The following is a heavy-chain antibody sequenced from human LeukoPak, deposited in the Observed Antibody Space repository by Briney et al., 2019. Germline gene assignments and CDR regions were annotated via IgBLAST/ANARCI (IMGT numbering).Heavy chain of an antibody. J-gene: IGHJ4*02. V-gene: IGHV4-34*01. CDR1: GGSFSDYY. CDR3: ARGPGYYGSGSYYKH. CDR2: INHSGST. Sequence: SETLSLTCAVYGGSFSDYYWSWIRQPPGKGLEWIGEINHSGSTNYTPSLKSRVTISVDTSKNQFSLKLSSVTAADTAVYYCARGPGYYGSGSYYKHWGQGTLVTVSS. D-gene: IGHD3-10*01.